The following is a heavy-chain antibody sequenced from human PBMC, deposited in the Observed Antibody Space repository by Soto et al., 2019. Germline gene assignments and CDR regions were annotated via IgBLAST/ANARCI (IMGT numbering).Heavy chain of an antibody. V-gene: IGHV4-59*08. CDR3: ARYASSSWYYFDY. D-gene: IGHD6-6*01. Sequence: QVQLQESGPGLVKPSETLSLTCTVSGGSISSYYWSWIRQPPGKGLEWIGYIYYSGSTNYNPSLKSRVTISVDTSKNQFSLKLSAVTAADTAVYYCARYASSSWYYFDYWCQGTLVTVSS. J-gene: IGHJ4*02. CDR1: GGSISSYY. CDR2: IYYSGST.